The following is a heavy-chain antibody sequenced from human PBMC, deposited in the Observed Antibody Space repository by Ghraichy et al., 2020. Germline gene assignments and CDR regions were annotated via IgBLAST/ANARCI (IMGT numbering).Heavy chain of an antibody. CDR2: TYRMAS. J-gene: IGHJ3*02. CDR1: GDSLSNNDVA. Sequence: SQTLLLTCVISGDSLSNNDVAWNWIRQSPSRGLEWLGRTYRMASEYTESVKARTAITPDTSKNQFSLRLNSVTPDDTAVYYCARGRHNTFDIWGQGIMVTVSS. V-gene: IGHV6-1*01. CDR3: ARGRHNTFDI. D-gene: IGHD2/OR15-2a*01.